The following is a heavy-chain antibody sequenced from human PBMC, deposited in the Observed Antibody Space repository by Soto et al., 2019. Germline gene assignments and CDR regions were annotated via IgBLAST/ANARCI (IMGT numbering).Heavy chain of an antibody. J-gene: IGHJ6*02. V-gene: IGHV1-18*01. CDR3: ARDLTIVPATHPRLENYGMDV. D-gene: IGHD2-2*01. CDR2: ISPYNGHT. CDR1: GYSFTSYG. Sequence: QVQLVQSAGEVKKPGGSVKVSCKASGYSFTSYGISWVRRAPGQGLEWMGWISPYNGHTQFVERFQGRVTMTTDTSTKTAYMELRNLRSDDTAHYYCARDLTIVPATHPRLENYGMDVWGQGTTVIVSS.